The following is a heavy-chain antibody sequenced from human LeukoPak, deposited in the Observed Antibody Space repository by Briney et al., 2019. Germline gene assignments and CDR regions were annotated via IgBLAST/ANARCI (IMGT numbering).Heavy chain of an antibody. J-gene: IGHJ3*02. CDR1: GDSISSYY. Sequence: SDTLSLTCIVSGDSISSYYWSWIRQPAGKGLEWIGRIFTSGSTNYNPSLKSRVTISVDTSNNKFSLKLTSLTAADTAVYYCVRHLSAGRPAFDIWGQGTMVTVSS. D-gene: IGHD2-15*01. V-gene: IGHV4-4*07. CDR2: IFTSGST. CDR3: VRHLSAGRPAFDI.